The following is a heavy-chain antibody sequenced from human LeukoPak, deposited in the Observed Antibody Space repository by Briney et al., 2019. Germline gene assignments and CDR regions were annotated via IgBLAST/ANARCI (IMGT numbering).Heavy chain of an antibody. J-gene: IGHJ4*02. V-gene: IGHV1-8*03. CDR2: MNPNSGNT. CDR3: ARGSTWEHGDY. Sequence: ASVKVSCKASGYTFTSYDINWVRQATGQGLEWMGWMNPNSGNTGYAQKFQGRVTITRNTSISTAYMELSSLRSEDTAVYYRARGSTWEHGDYWGQGTLVTVSS. D-gene: IGHD1-26*01. CDR1: GYTFTSYD.